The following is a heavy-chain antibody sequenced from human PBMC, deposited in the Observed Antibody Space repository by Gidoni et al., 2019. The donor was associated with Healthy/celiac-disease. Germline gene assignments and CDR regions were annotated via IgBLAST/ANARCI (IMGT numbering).Heavy chain of an antibody. D-gene: IGHD2-15*01. CDR2: ISSSGGST. Sequence: APGKWLEWVSAISSSGGSTYYADYVKGRFTISRDNSKNTLYLQMNSLRAEDTAVYYCASHPVHPSLKSGSLDYWGQGTLVTVSS. CDR3: ASHPVHPSLKSGSLDY. J-gene: IGHJ4*02. V-gene: IGHV3-23*01.